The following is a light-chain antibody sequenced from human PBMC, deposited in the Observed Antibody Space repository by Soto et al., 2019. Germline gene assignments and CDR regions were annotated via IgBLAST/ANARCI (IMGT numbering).Light chain of an antibody. Sequence: ELVLTQSPDTLCLSPGERATPSCRASQIIKTFYFGWYQQKPGQSRRLLISGASSRATGIPDRFSGSGSGTDFALTISRLEPEDSAVFYCQQYGTSQWTFGQGTKVDIK. V-gene: IGKV3-20*01. CDR2: GAS. J-gene: IGKJ1*01. CDR3: QQYGTSQWT. CDR1: QIIKTFY.